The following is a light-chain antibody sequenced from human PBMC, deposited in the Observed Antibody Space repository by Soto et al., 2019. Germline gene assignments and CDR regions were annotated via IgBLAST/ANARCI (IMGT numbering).Light chain of an antibody. V-gene: IGKV1-9*01. CDR1: QGXSDY. CDR2: GAS. Sequence: DLQLTQSPSXLSASXGDRVTISCRASQGXSDYLAWYQQKPGKAPKLLIYGASTLQSGVPSRFSGSASGTEFTLTISSLQPEXXATXXXQQXNAYPLTFGGGTKLEIK. J-gene: IGKJ4*01. CDR3: QQXNAYPLT.